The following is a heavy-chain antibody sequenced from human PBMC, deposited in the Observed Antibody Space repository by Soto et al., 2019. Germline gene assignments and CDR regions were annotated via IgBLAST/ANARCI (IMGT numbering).Heavy chain of an antibody. D-gene: IGHD6-13*01. CDR3: ARPAAAGGEDV. CDR1: GYSFTKLW. J-gene: IGHJ6*02. V-gene: IGHV5-10-1*01. CDR2: IDPSDSYT. Sequence: GEALKISRKGSGYSFTKLWKCWVRHMPGKGLEWMGRIDPSDSYTNYSPSFQGHVTISADKSISTAYLQWSSLKASDTAMYYCARPAAAGGEDVWGQGTTVTVSS.